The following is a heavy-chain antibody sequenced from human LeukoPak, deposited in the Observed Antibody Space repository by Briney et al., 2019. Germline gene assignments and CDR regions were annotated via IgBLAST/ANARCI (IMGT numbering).Heavy chain of an antibody. CDR1: GFTFSSYG. J-gene: IGHJ4*02. CDR3: AREGRGSYALRYFDY. CDR2: IWYDGSNK. Sequence: PGGSLRLSCAASGFTFSSYGMHWVRQAPGKGLEWVAVIWYDGSNKYYADSVKGRFTISRDNSKNSLYLQMNSLRVDDTAVYYCAREGRGSYALRYFDYWGQGALVTVSS. D-gene: IGHD1-26*01. V-gene: IGHV3-33*01.